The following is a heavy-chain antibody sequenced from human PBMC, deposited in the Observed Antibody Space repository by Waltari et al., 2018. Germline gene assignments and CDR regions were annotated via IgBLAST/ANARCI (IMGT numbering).Heavy chain of an antibody. CDR1: GYTLSAVS. V-gene: IGHV1-24*01. D-gene: IGHD2-2*01. CDR2: LDHEHGET. CDR3: TTDMTSYFFEY. Sequence: QVQLVQSGAEVKKPGASVKVSCKVSGYTLSAVSMHWVRQAPGKGLEWMGGLDHEHGETIYAQKFQGRVTMTEDTATDTDYMEVTSLRSEDTAVYYCTTDMTSYFFEYWGQGTLVTVSS. J-gene: IGHJ4*02.